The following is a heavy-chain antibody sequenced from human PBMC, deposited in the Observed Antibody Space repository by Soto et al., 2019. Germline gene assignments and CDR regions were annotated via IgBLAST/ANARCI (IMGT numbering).Heavy chain of an antibody. CDR3: SRLGFSSTWYGLNY. J-gene: IGHJ4*01. Sequence: GGSLRLSCAASGFTFSDFAIHWVRLASGKGLEWVGRIKSKGENYATAYAASVKGRFTISRDDSQNTAYLQMDSLKTDDTAVYYCSRLGFSSTWYGLNYWGHGTLVTVS. CDR2: IKSKGENYAT. V-gene: IGHV3-73*01. CDR1: GFTFSDFA. D-gene: IGHD6-13*01.